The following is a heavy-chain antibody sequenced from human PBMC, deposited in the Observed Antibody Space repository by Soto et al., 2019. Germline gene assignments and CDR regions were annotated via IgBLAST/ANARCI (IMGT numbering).Heavy chain of an antibody. CDR3: ARAEELSSWYNYFQH. CDR2: IIPILGIA. V-gene: IGHV1-69*02. J-gene: IGHJ1*01. D-gene: IGHD6-13*01. CDR1: GGTFSSFT. Sequence: SVKVSCKASGGTFSSFTISWVRQAPGQGLEWMGRIIPILGIANYAQKFQGRVTMTRDTSTSTVYMELSSLRSEDTAVYYCARAEELSSWYNYFQHWGQ.